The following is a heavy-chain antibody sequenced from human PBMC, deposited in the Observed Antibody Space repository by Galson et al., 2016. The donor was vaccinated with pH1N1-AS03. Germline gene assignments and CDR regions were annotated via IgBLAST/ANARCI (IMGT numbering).Heavy chain of an antibody. D-gene: IGHD1-26*01. CDR1: GYIFTGFY. J-gene: IGHJ6*02. CDR2: INPNNGVT. Sequence: SVKVSCKASGYIFTGFYVHWVRQAPGQGLEWMGWINPNNGVTNYAQKFQAWVTMTGDTSISTAYMELSGLKSDDTAVYYCARVPRGPCSSATCATTYYFGMDVWGQGTTVIVSS. V-gene: IGHV1-2*04. CDR3: ARVPRGPCSSATCATTYYFGMDV.